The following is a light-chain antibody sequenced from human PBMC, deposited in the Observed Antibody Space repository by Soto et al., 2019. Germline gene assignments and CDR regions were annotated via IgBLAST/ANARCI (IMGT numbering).Light chain of an antibody. J-gene: IGKJ1*01. V-gene: IGKV1-5*03. CDR1: RSVDKW. CDR3: QQYYSFWT. CDR2: EAS. Sequence: DIQMTQSPSSLSASVGDTVTITCRASRSVDKWLAWYQQKSGKAPKLLIYEASHLQSGVPSRFGGTGSGTEFTLTTNNLQPEDVATYYCQQYYSFWTFGQGTKVDIK.